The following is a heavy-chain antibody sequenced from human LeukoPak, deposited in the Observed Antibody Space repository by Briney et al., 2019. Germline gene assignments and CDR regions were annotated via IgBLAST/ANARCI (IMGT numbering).Heavy chain of an antibody. CDR3: ARVGYSSGWPHYYYYGMDV. D-gene: IGHD6-19*01. CDR1: GFTFSSYG. Sequence: GGSLRLSCAASGFTFSSYGMHWVRQAPGKGLEWVAVIWYDGSNKYYADSVKGRFTISRDNSKNTLYLQMNSLRAEDTAVYYCARVGYSSGWPHYYYYGMDVWGQGTTVTVSS. V-gene: IGHV3-33*01. J-gene: IGHJ6*02. CDR2: IWYDGSNK.